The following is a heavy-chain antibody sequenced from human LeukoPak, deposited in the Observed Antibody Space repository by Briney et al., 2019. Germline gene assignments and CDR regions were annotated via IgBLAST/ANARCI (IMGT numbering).Heavy chain of an antibody. V-gene: IGHV3-7*01. CDR3: ASNDYNNYVEDY. CDR2: IKQDGSEK. J-gene: IGHJ4*02. D-gene: IGHD4-11*01. Sequence: PGGSLRLSCAASGFTFSTYWMSSVRQAPGKGLEWVANIKQDGSEKYYVDSVKGRFTISRDNSKNTLYLQMNNLRAEDTAVYYCASNDYNNYVEDYWGQGTLVTVSS. CDR1: GFTFSTYW.